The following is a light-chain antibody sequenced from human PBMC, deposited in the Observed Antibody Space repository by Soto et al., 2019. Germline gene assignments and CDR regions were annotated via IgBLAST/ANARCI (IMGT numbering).Light chain of an antibody. V-gene: IGLV4-69*01. CDR2: LNSDGSH. CDR3: QTWGTGIRV. J-gene: IGLJ2*01. CDR1: SGHSNYA. Sequence: QLVLTQSPSASASLGASVKLTCTLSSGHSNYAIAWHQQQPEKGPRYLMKLNSDGSHSKGGGIPDRFSGSSSGAERYLTISNLQSEDEADYYCQTWGTGIRVFGGGTKLTVL.